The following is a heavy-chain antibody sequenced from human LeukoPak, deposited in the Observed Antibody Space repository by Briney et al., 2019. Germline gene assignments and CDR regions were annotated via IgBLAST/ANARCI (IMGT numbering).Heavy chain of an antibody. D-gene: IGHD3-16*02. Sequence: ASVKVSCKASGYTLTGYYMHWVRQAPGQGLEWTGRINPNSGGTNYAQKFQGRVTMTRDTSTSTAYMELSRLRSDDTAVYYCASWITFGGVIVDDWFDPWGQGTLVTVSS. CDR3: ASWITFGGVIVDDWFDP. CDR2: INPNSGGT. J-gene: IGHJ5*02. V-gene: IGHV1-2*06. CDR1: GYTLTGYY.